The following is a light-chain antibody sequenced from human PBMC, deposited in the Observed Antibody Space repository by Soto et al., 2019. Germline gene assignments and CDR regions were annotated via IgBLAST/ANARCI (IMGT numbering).Light chain of an antibody. V-gene: IGKV3-20*01. Sequence: EIMLTQAPGTLSLSPGDRATLSCRASQSVSGSYLAWYQQKPGQAPRLLIYGASSRATGIPDRFSGSGSGTDFTLTISRLEPEDFAVYYCHQYDSWTFGQGTKVDIK. J-gene: IGKJ1*01. CDR3: HQYDSWT. CDR2: GAS. CDR1: QSVSGSY.